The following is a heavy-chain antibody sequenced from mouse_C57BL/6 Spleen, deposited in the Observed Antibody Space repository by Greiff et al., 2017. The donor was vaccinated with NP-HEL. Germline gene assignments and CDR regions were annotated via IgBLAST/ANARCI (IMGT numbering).Heavy chain of an antibody. V-gene: IGHV3-6*01. Sequence: DVKLQESGPGLVKPSPSLSLTCSVTGYSITSGYYWNWIRQFPGNKLEWMGYISYDGSNNYNPSLKNRISITRDTSKNQFFLKLNSVTTEDTATYYGAREDYGRLYYAMDYWGQGTSVTVSS. D-gene: IGHD1-1*01. CDR3: AREDYGRLYYAMDY. J-gene: IGHJ4*01. CDR1: GYSITSGYY. CDR2: ISYDGSN.